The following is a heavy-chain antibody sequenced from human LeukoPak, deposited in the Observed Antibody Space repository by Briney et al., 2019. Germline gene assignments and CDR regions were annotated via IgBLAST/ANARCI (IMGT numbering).Heavy chain of an antibody. Sequence: SETLSLTCTVSGGSISSSSYYWGWIRQPPGKGLEWIGSIYYSGSTYYNPSLKSRVTISVDTSKNQFSLKLSSVTAADTAVHYCARTSGGRVTQPVLGYWDQGTLVTVSS. CDR1: GGSISSSSYY. CDR3: ARTSGGRVTQPVLGY. V-gene: IGHV4-39*07. CDR2: IYYSGST. J-gene: IGHJ4*02. D-gene: IGHD1-14*01.